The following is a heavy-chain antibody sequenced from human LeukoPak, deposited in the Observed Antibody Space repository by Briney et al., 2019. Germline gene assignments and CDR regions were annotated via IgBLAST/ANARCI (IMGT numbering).Heavy chain of an antibody. V-gene: IGHV3-21*01. CDR1: GFTFSSYS. D-gene: IGHD3-22*01. Sequence: GGSLRLSCAASGFTFSSYSMNWVRQAPGKGLEWVSSISSSSSYIYYADSVKGRFTISRDNAKNSLYLQMNSLRAEDTAVYYCARGGIVVVDFDYWGREPWSPSPQ. CDR3: ARGGIVVVDFDY. CDR2: ISSSSSYI. J-gene: IGHJ4*02.